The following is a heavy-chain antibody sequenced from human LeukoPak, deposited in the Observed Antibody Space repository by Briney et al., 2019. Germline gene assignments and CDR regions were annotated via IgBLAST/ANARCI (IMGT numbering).Heavy chain of an antibody. V-gene: IGHV4-59*11. D-gene: IGHD3-16*01. Sequence: PSETLSLTCTVSGGSISGHYWSWIRQPPGKGLEWIGYIYFSGSTNYNPSLKSRVTISIDTSKNQFSLKVSSVTAADTAVYYCARDRFGEDYMDVWGKATTVTVSS. CDR2: IYFSGST. CDR3: ARDRFGEDYMDV. CDR1: GGSISGHY. J-gene: IGHJ6*03.